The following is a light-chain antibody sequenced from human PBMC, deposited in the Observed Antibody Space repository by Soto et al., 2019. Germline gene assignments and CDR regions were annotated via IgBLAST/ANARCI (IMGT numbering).Light chain of an antibody. CDR2: DAS. CDR1: QSVGSN. CDR3: QQYGGSPRIT. J-gene: IGKJ5*01. V-gene: IGKV3D-20*01. Sequence: ELVVTQSPATLSVSPGERVTLSCGASQSVGSNLGWYQQKPGQAPRLLLYDASTRATGIPARFSGSGSGTDFTLIINRLEPEDVAIYYCQQYGGSPRITFGQGTRLEI.